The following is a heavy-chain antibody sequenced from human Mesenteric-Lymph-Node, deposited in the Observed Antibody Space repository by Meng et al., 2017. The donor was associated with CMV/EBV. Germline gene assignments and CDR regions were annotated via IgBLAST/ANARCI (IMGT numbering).Heavy chain of an antibody. D-gene: IGHD5-24*01. CDR3: ARDRWLQVLDL. CDR2: IYYTGST. J-gene: IGHJ5*02. CDR1: GASVSSASHY. V-gene: IGHV4-61*01. Sequence: GSLRLSCTVSGASVSSASHYWSWIRQSPGRGLEWIGYIYYTGSTNYNPSLKSRVTISADTSKNQFSLKLTSVTAADTGMYFCARDRWLQVLDLWGQGTLVTVSS.